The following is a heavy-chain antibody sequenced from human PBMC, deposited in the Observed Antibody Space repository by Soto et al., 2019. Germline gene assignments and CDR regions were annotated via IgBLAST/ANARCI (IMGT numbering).Heavy chain of an antibody. Sequence: QLQLQESGSGLVKPSQTLSLTCAVSDGPINRGGYSWSWIRQPPGKGLEWIGYIYHSGSTYYNPSLKSRVTISVDRSKNQCSLKLTSVTAADTAVNYCARVPGPWGQGTLVTVSS. V-gene: IGHV4-30-2*01. CDR3: ARVPGP. CDR1: DGPINRGGYS. CDR2: IYHSGST. J-gene: IGHJ5*02. D-gene: IGHD3-10*01.